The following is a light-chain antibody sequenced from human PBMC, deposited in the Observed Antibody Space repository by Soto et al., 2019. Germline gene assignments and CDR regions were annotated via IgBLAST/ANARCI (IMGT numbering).Light chain of an antibody. CDR2: MAS. Sequence: DIQMTQSPSTLSATAGDRVTITCRASQSITNWLAWYQQKPGKAPKVLIHMASSLKSGVPSRFSGSGSGTEFTLTITSLQPDDSATYYCQQYNSLSSVSFGGGTKVDIK. CDR1: QSITNW. V-gene: IGKV1-5*03. J-gene: IGKJ4*01. CDR3: QQYNSLSSVS.